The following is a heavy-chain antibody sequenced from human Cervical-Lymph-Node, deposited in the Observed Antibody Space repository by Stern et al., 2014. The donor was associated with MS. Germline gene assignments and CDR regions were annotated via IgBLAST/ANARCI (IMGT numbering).Heavy chain of an antibody. D-gene: IGHD1-26*01. Sequence: VQLVESGPGLVKPSETLSLTCTVSGGSISRYYLSWIRQPPGKGLEWIGYIYYSGSTNYNPSLKSRVTISVDTSKNQFSLKLSSVTAADTAVYYCAREGMVARFDYWGQGTLVTVSS. V-gene: IGHV4-59*01. J-gene: IGHJ4*02. CDR3: AREGMVARFDY. CDR2: IYYSGST. CDR1: GGSISRYY.